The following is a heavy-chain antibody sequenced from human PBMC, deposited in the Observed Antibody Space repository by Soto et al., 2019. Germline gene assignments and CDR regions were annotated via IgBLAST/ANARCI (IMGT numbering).Heavy chain of an antibody. J-gene: IGHJ4*02. V-gene: IGHV1-2*02. CDR1: GYTFTHNY. CDR3: VRQSCSSASCFYDY. CDR2: LKPTTGDT. Sequence: ASVKVSCKTSGYTFTHNYIYWLRQAPGQGLEWVGWLKPTTGDTDYAENFQGRVTLTSDTSSNTAYMELRRLTSDDTAVFYCVRQSCSSASCFYDYWGQGTLVTVSS. D-gene: IGHD2-2*01.